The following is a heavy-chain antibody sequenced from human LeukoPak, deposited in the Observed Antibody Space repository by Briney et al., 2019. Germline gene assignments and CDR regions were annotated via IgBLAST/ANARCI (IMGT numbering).Heavy chain of an antibody. CDR3: VRAHFLYRHSRPGPTDVWFDP. Sequence: SETLSLTCTVSGGSISSSSYYWGWIRQPPGKGLEWIGSIYYSGSTYYNPSLKSRVTISVDTSKNQVSLKLRSVTAADTAVYYCVRAHFLYRHSRPGPTDVWFDPWGQGTLVTVSS. J-gene: IGHJ5*02. V-gene: IGHV4-39*07. CDR1: GGSISSSSYY. CDR2: IYYSGST. D-gene: IGHD3-22*01.